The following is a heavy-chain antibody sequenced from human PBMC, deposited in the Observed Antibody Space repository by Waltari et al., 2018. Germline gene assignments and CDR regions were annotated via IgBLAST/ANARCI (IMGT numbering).Heavy chain of an antibody. CDR1: GYSISRGYY. Sequence: QVQLQESGPGLVKPSETLSLTCAVSGYSISRGYYWGWSRQPPGKGLEWIGSIYHSGSTYYNPSLKSRVTISVDTSKNQFSLKLSSVTAADTAVYYCAILGYCSGGSCSRGAFDIWGQGTMVTVSS. J-gene: IGHJ3*02. D-gene: IGHD2-15*01. CDR3: AILGYCSGGSCSRGAFDI. V-gene: IGHV4-38-2*01. CDR2: IYHSGST.